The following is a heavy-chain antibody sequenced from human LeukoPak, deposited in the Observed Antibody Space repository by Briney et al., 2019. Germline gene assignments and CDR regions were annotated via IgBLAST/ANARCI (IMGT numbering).Heavy chain of an antibody. V-gene: IGHV3-30*14. CDR3: ARDRGDWGFDY. CDR2: TSVDGISK. D-gene: IGHD3-10*01. Sequence: GGSLRLSCAASGFTFSTYVMHWVRQAPGKGREWVAGTSVDGISKYYADSVKGRFIISRDNSKNTLYLQMNSLRAEDTAVYYCARDRGDWGFDYWGQGTLVTVSS. J-gene: IGHJ4*02. CDR1: GFTFSTYV.